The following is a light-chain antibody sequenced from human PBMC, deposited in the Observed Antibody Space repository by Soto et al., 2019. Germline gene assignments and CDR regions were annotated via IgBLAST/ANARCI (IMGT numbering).Light chain of an antibody. V-gene: IGKV3-15*01. CDR3: QQYNNWPPWT. Sequence: EIVMTQSPATLSVSPGERATLSCRASQSVSSNLAWYQQKPGQAPRLLIYGASTRATGIPARFSGSGSGTEFTLPISSLQYEDFAVSYCQQYNNWPPWTFGQGTKVEIK. CDR1: QSVSSN. J-gene: IGKJ1*01. CDR2: GAS.